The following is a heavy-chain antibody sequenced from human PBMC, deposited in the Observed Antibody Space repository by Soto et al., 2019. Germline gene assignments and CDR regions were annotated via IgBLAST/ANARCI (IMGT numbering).Heavy chain of an antibody. CDR3: ARSGPVQAAMGG. D-gene: IGHD2-2*01. CDR2: IIPILGIA. Sequence: QVQLVQSGAEVKKPGSSVKVSCKASGGTFSSYTISWVRQAPGQGLEWMGRIIPILGIANYAQKFQGRVTITADKSTSTAYMELSSLRSEDTAVYYCARSGPVQAAMGGWGQGTLVTVSS. J-gene: IGHJ4*02. CDR1: GGTFSSYT. V-gene: IGHV1-69*02.